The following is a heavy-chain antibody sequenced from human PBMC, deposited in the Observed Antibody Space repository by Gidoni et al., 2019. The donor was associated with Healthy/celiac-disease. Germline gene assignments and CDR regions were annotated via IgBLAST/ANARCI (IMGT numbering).Heavy chain of an antibody. D-gene: IGHD5-12*01. CDR3: ARAEATIPCFDY. J-gene: IGHJ4*02. V-gene: IGHV4-34*01. CDR1: GGSFSGYY. CDR2: INHSEST. Sequence: QVQLQQWGAGLLKPSETLSLTCAVYGGSFSGYYWSWIRQPPGKGLEWIGEINHSESTNYNPSLKTRVTISVDTSKNQFSLKLSSVTAADTAVYYCARAEATIPCFDYWGQGTLVTVSS.